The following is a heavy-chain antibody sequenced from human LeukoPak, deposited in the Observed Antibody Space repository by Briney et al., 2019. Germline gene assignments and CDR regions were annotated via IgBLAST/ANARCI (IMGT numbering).Heavy chain of an antibody. CDR1: GGSIASGDYY. V-gene: IGHV4-30-4*02. CDR3: ASNYYSSSWYYFDY. J-gene: IGHJ4*02. D-gene: IGHD6-13*01. CDR2: IFYSGST. Sequence: SETLSLTCTVSGGSIASGDYYWSWIRQPPGKGLEWIGYIFYSGSTYYNPSLKSRLTISVDTSKNQFSLKLSSVTAADTAVDYCASNYYSSSWYYFDYWGQGTLVTVSS.